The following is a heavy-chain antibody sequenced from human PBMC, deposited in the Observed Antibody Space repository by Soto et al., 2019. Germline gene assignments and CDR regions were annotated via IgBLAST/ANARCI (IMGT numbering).Heavy chain of an antibody. V-gene: IGHV3-33*01. D-gene: IGHD3-16*01. Sequence: QVQLVESGGGVVQPGRSLRLSCAASGFTFSSYVMHWVRQAPGKGLEWVAVIWYDGSNKYYADSVKGRFTISRDNSKNTMYLQMNSLRAEDTAVYYCARAGGGLSFDYWGQGTLVTVSS. CDR1: GFTFSSYV. J-gene: IGHJ4*02. CDR2: IWYDGSNK. CDR3: ARAGGGLSFDY.